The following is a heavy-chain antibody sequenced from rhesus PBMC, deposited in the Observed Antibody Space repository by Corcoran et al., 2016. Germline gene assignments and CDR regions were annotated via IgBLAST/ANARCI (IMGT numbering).Heavy chain of an antibody. V-gene: IGHV4-147*01. Sequence: QVQLQESGPGLVKPSETLSLTCAVSGGSISSNYWSWIRQPPGKGLEWIGRIDGSSGNTSNNPSLTSRVTISTDTSKNQFSLKLSSVTAADTAVYYCARDSGSFYGLDVWGRGVLVTVSS. D-gene: IGHD3-16*01. CDR1: GGSISSNY. CDR3: ARDSGSFYGLDV. CDR2: IDGSSGNT. J-gene: IGHJ5-2*02.